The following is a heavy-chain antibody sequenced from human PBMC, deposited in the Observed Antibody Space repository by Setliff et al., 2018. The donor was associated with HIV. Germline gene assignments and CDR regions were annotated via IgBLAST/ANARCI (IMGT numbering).Heavy chain of an antibody. CDR1: GYAFTDYS. Sequence: ASVKVSCKTSGYAFTDYSIHWVRQAPGQGLEWVGRINPDSRGTNCAQTFQGRVTMTRDTSVSTAYMELSRLRSDDTAVYYCALLNHIVVVTALLPGDYWGQGTPVTVSS. V-gene: IGHV1-2*06. J-gene: IGHJ4*02. CDR3: ALLNHIVVVTALLPGDY. D-gene: IGHD2-21*02. CDR2: INPDSRGT.